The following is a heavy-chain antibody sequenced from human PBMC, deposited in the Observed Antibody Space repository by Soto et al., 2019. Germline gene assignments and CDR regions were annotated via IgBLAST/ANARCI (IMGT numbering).Heavy chain of an antibody. CDR2: INAGNGNT. CDR3: ARLGYGDYYYYYMDV. D-gene: IGHD4-17*01. V-gene: IGHV1-3*01. Sequence: GASVTGSCKASGYTFTGYAIHWVRQAPGQRLEWMGWINAGNGNTKYSQKFQGRVTITRDTSASTAYMELSSLKSEDTAVYYCARLGYGDYYYYYMDVWGKGTTVTVSS. J-gene: IGHJ6*03. CDR1: GYTFTGYA.